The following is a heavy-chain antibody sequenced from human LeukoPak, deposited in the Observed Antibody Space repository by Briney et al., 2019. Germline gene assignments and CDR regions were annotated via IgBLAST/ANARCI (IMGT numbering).Heavy chain of an antibody. V-gene: IGHV4-38-2*02. Sequence: PSETLSLTCTVSGYSISSGYYWGWIRQPPGKGLEWIGSIYHSGSTYYNPSLKSPVTVSVDTSKNQFSLKLSSVTAADTAVYYCARVETYYDFWSGRTTKNDAFDIWGQGTMVTVSS. D-gene: IGHD3-3*01. J-gene: IGHJ3*02. CDR2: IYHSGST. CDR1: GYSISSGYY. CDR3: ARVETYYDFWSGRTTKNDAFDI.